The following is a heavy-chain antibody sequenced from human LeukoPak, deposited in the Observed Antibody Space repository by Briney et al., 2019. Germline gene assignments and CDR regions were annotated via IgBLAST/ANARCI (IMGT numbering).Heavy chain of an antibody. D-gene: IGHD2-2*02. J-gene: IGHJ4*02. CDR1: RFTFNSYA. Sequence: GGSLRLSCAASRFTFNSYAMSWVRQAPGKGLEWVSVIGGSNGITFYVGSVKGRFTISRDNSKNTLYLQMNSLRAEDTAVYYCAKAIWDIVVVPAAIPEYWGQGTLVTVSS. V-gene: IGHV3-23*01. CDR3: AKAIWDIVVVPAAIPEY. CDR2: IGGSNGIT.